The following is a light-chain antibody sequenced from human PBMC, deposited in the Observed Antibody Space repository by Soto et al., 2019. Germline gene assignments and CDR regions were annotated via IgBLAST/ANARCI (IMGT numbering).Light chain of an antibody. CDR2: GAS. J-gene: IGKJ2*01. Sequence: EIVLTQSPGTLSLSPGERATLSCRASQSVSSSYLAWYQQKPGQAPRPLIYGASSRATGIPYRFSGSWSGIDFTLTISRLEPEDFAVYSCQLYGSSRYSFGQGTKLEI. CDR3: QLYGSSRYS. CDR1: QSVSSSY. V-gene: IGKV3-20*01.